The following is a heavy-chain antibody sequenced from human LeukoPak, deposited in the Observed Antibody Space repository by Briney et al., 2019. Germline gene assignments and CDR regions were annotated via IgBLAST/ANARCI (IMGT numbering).Heavy chain of an antibody. CDR1: GGSISSSSYY. Sequence: SETLSLTCTVSGGSISSSSYYWGWIRQPPGKGLEWIGSIYYSGSTYYNPSLKSRVTISVDTSKNQFSLKLSSVTAADTAVYYCARQAGYCSSTSRHPPHYWGQGTLVTVSS. CDR3: ARQAGYCSSTSRHPPHY. D-gene: IGHD2-2*01. V-gene: IGHV4-39*01. CDR2: IYYSGST. J-gene: IGHJ4*02.